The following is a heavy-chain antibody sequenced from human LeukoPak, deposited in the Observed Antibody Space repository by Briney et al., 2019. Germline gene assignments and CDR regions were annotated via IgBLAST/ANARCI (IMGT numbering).Heavy chain of an antibody. Sequence: SETLSLTCSVSGGSISTYYWSWIRQPPGKGLEWIGYIFYSGSTNYNPSLKSRVTISVDTSKNQFSLKLSSVTAADTAVYYCAREGSGYAFFNYWGLGTLVTVSS. D-gene: IGHD5-12*01. CDR2: IFYSGST. CDR3: AREGSGYAFFNY. CDR1: GGSISTYY. J-gene: IGHJ4*02. V-gene: IGHV4-59*12.